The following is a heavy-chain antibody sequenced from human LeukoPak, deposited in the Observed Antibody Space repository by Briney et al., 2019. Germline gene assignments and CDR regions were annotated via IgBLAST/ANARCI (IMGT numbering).Heavy chain of an antibody. J-gene: IGHJ3*02. CDR3: ARARRSGITYGYSGFDI. D-gene: IGHD5-18*01. CDR1: GGSITSTTHY. Sequence: PSETLSLTCTVSGGSITSTTHYWGWIRQPPGKGLEWIGSIYYSGSTYYNPSLKSRVTMSVNTSKNHFSLKLSSVTAADTAVYYCARARRSGITYGYSGFDIWGQGTMVTVSS. CDR2: IYYSGST. V-gene: IGHV4-39*07.